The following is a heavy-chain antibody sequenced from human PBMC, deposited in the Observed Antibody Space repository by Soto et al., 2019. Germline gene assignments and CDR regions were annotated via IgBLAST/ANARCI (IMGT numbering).Heavy chain of an antibody. CDR1: GFTVSSNY. D-gene: IGHD2-2*01. Sequence: EVQLVESGGGLVQPGGSLRLSCAASGFTVSSNYMSWVRQAPGKGLEWVSVIYSGGSTYYADSVKGRFTISRDNSKNTLYLQMNSLRAEDTAVYYCAREDVVPDAIDYYYYMDVWGKGTTVTVSS. V-gene: IGHV3-66*01. CDR3: AREDVVPDAIDYYYYMDV. CDR2: IYSGGST. J-gene: IGHJ6*03.